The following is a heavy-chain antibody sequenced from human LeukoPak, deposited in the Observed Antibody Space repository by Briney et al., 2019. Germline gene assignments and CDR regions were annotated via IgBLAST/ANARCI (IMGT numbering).Heavy chain of an antibody. D-gene: IGHD5-24*01. Sequence: PGGSLRLSCAASGFTFSDYSMNWVRRAPGKGLEWISYIGIDSGNTNYADSVKGRFTISGDKAKNSLYLQMNSLRVEDTAVYYCARDYKYAFDNWGQGTLVTVSS. J-gene: IGHJ4*02. V-gene: IGHV3-48*01. CDR1: GFTFSDYS. CDR3: ARDYKYAFDN. CDR2: IGIDSGNT.